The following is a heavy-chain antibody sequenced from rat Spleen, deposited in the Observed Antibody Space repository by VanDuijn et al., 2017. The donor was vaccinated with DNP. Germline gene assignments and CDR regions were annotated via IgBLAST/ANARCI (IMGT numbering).Heavy chain of an antibody. Sequence: AWVRQAPTKGLEWVAYITYDDGSTYYGDSVKGRFTISRDNAKSTLYLQMNSLRSEDMATYYCARRGHGGYYFDFWGQGVMVTVSP. CDR3: ARRGHGGYYFDF. V-gene: IGHV5-22*01. D-gene: IGHD4-1*01. J-gene: IGHJ2*01. CDR2: ITYDDGST.